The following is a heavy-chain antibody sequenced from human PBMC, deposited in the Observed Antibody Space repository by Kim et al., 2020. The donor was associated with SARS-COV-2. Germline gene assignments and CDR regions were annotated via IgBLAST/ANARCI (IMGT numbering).Heavy chain of an antibody. CDR2: IYYSGST. V-gene: IGHV4-39*01. Sequence: SETLSLTCTVSGGSISSSTYYWGWIRQPPGKGLEWIGSIYYSGSTYYNPSLKSRVTISVDTSKNQFSLKLSSVTAADTAVYYCARHASTSCYVSGCYYYYFMDVWGKGTTVTVSS. D-gene: IGHD2-2*01. CDR3: ARHASTSCYVSGCYYYYFMDV. J-gene: IGHJ6*03. CDR1: GGSISSSTYY.